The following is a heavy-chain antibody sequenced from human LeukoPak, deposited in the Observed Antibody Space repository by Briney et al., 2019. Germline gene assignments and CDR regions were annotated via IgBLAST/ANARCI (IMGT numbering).Heavy chain of an antibody. V-gene: IGHV3-30*18. CDR1: GLTFNSYG. J-gene: IGHJ4*02. Sequence: GSSVTLSCAAWGLTFNSYGMHWVPHAPGKGLEWVADISFEATNKYYAESVKGRFTISRDNSKNTLYLQMNSLRAEDTAVYYCAKDSSADDSSGYSYYFDYWGQGTLVTVSS. D-gene: IGHD3-22*01. CDR2: ISFEATNK. CDR3: AKDSSADDSSGYSYYFDY.